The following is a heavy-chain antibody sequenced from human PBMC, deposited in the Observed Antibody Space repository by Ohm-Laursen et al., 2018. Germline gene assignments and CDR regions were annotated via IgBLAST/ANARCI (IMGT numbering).Heavy chain of an antibody. J-gene: IGHJ4*02. V-gene: IGHV4-59*01. CDR2: ISYSGST. Sequence: GTLSLTCSVSGDSISEYYWSWIRQPPGKGLEWIGYISYSGSTNYNPSLTSRVTISLDTSKNQFSLKLTSVTAADTAVYYCVAYSGGIAAASLDYWGQGTLVTVSS. CDR3: VAYSGGIAAASLDY. CDR1: GDSISEYY. D-gene: IGHD6-13*01.